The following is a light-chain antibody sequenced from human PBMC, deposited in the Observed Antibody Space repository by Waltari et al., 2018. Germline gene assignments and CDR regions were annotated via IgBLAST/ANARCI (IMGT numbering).Light chain of an antibody. V-gene: IGLV2-14*01. J-gene: IGLJ2*01. CDR3: SSCSYAPTTTVI. CDR2: EVT. Sequence: QSALTQPASVSGSPGQSLTISCPGSHTDVGAYCDVSWYQHHPGKAPKLIIYEVTNRPSGISNRFSASKSDDTASLTISGLQAEDEATYYCSSCSYAPTTTVIFGGGTKVTVL. CDR1: HTDVGAYCD.